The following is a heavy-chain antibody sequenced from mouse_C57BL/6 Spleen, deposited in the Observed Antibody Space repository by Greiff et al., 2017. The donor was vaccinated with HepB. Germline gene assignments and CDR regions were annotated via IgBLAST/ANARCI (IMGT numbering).Heavy chain of an antibody. V-gene: IGHV5-4*01. CDR2: ISDGGSYT. Sequence: EVMLVESGGGLVKPGGSLKLSCAASGFTFSSYAMSWVRQTPEKRLEWVATISDGGSYTYYPDNVKGRFTISRDNAKSNLYLQMIHLQSEDTAMYYCAREDYYGSSYGFAYWGQGTLVTVSA. J-gene: IGHJ3*01. D-gene: IGHD1-1*01. CDR1: GFTFSSYA. CDR3: AREDYYGSSYGFAY.